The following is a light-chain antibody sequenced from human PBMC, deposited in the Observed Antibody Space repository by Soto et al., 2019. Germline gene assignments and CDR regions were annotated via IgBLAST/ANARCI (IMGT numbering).Light chain of an antibody. CDR3: QQRNVWPPIT. Sequence: EVVLTQSPATLSLSPGERAPLSCMAIQIVRTSLAWYQHKPGQAPRLVIYDASLRANGVPATFGGSGSGTDFTLTINSLEPEDFAVSYCQQRNVWPPITVGPGTRLEIK. V-gene: IGKV3-11*01. CDR1: QIVRTS. J-gene: IGKJ5*01. CDR2: DAS.